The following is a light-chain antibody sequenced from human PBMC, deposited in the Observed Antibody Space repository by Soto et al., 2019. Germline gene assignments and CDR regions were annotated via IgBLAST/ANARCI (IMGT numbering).Light chain of an antibody. Sequence: QAVVTQEPSLTVSPVGTVTLTCGSSTGAVTSGHYPYWFQQKPGQAPRTLIYDTSNKHSWTPARFSGSLLGGKAALTLSGAQPEDEAEYYCLLSYSSAYYVFGSGTKVTV. V-gene: IGLV7-46*01. CDR3: LLSYSSAYYV. CDR2: DTS. J-gene: IGLJ1*01. CDR1: TGAVTSGHY.